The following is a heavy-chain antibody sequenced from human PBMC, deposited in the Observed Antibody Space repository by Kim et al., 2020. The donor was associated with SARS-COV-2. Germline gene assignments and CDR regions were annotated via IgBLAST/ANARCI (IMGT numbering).Heavy chain of an antibody. J-gene: IGHJ6*02. V-gene: IGHV3-7*03. D-gene: IGHD1-20*01. CDR3: VRGITMDV. Sequence: NGSENDDVAAVKGRFTISSDNAKNSLYLKMNSLRAEDTAVYYCVRGITMDVWGQGTTVIVSS. CDR2: NGSEN.